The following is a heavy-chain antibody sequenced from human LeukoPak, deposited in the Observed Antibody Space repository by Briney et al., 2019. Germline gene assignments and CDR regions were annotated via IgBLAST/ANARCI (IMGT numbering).Heavy chain of an antibody. CDR1: GFTFSSYG. J-gene: IGHJ4*02. V-gene: IGHV3-30*02. CDR3: AKEPDLWFGEYYFDY. CDR2: IRYDGSNK. D-gene: IGHD3-10*01. Sequence: GGSLRLSCAASGFTFSSYGMHWVRQAPGKGLEWVACIRYDGSNKYYADSVKGRFTISRDNSKNTLYLQMNSLRAEDTAVYYCAKEPDLWFGEYYFDYWGQGTLVTVSS.